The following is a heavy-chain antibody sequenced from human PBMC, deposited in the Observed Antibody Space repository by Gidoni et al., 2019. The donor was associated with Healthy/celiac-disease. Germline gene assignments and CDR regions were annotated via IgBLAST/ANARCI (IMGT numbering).Heavy chain of an antibody. Sequence: QVQLQESGPGLVKPSQTLSLSCTVSGASISNGGYYWSWIRQHPGKGLEWIGFLYYSGSTYYNPSLKSRVTISVDTSKNQFSLKLSSVTAADTAVFYCARTHYISASWYFDLWGRGTLVTVSS. V-gene: IGHV4-31*03. CDR3: ARTHYISASWYFDL. D-gene: IGHD3-10*01. CDR2: LYYSGST. J-gene: IGHJ2*01. CDR1: GASISNGGYY.